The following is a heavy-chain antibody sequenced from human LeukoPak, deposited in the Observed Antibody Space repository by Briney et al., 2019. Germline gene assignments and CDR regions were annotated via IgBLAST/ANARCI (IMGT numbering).Heavy chain of an antibody. CDR1: GGSISSGSYY. CDR2: IYTSGST. J-gene: IGHJ4*02. CDR3: ARDSYCGGDCYYSY. D-gene: IGHD2-21*01. V-gene: IGHV4-61*02. Sequence: SETLSLTCTVSGGSISSGSYYWSWIRQPAGKGLEWIGRIYTSGSTNYNPSLKSRVTISVDTSKNQFSLKLSSVTAAGTAVYYCARDSYCGGDCYYSYWGQGTLVTVSS.